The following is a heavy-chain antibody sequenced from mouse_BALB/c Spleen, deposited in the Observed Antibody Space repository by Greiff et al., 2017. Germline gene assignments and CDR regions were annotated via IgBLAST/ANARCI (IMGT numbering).Heavy chain of an antibody. CDR3: ARPYYGSSYVGAMDY. V-gene: IGHV5-17*02. CDR2: ISSGSSTI. J-gene: IGHJ4*01. CDR1: GFTFSSFG. D-gene: IGHD1-1*01. Sequence: EVHLVESGGGLVQPGGSRKLYCAASGFTFSSFGMHWVRQAPEKGLEWVAYISSGSSTIYYADTVKGRFTISRDNPKNTLFLQMTSLRSEDTAMYYCARPYYGSSYVGAMDYWGQGTSVTVSS.